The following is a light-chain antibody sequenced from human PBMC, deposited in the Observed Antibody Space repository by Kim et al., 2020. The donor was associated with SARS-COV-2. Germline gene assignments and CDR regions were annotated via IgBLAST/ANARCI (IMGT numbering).Light chain of an antibody. J-gene: IGLJ1*01. V-gene: IGLV2-14*04. CDR2: GVT. Sequence: QSLTLSCTGTSSDFVAYEYVSWYQQYPGIAPKLIIYGVTNRPSGVSSRFSGSKSGNTASLTISGLQAEDAAEYYCSSYTRSISPYVFGTGTKVTVL. CDR3: SSYTRSISPYV. CDR1: SSDFVAYEY.